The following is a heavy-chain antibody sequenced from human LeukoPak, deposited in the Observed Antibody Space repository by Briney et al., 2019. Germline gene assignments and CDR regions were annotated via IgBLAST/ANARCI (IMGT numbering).Heavy chain of an antibody. Sequence: ASVTVSCKASGYTFSGYDISWVRQAPGQGLEWMGWISGYSGCTHFAQKFQGRVTMTTDTSTTTAYMELRRLRSDDTAVYYCAREGAGRGREFDYWGQGPLVTVFS. CDR2: ISGYSGCT. V-gene: IGHV1-18*01. CDR1: GYTFSGYD. D-gene: IGHD1-26*01. CDR3: AREGAGRGREFDY. J-gene: IGHJ4*02.